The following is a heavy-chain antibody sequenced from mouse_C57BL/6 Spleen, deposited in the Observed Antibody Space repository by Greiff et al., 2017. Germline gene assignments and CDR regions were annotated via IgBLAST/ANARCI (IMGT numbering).Heavy chain of an antibody. V-gene: IGHV1-55*01. J-gene: IGHJ2*01. D-gene: IGHD1-1*01. CDR2: IYPGSGST. Sequence: VQLQQPGAELVQPGASVKMSCKASGYTFTSYWIPWVKQRPGQGLEWIGDIYPGSGSTNYNQKFKSKATLTVDTSYSTASIQHSSLTSEDSAIXYGARNYDGSRKGYFDDWGQGTTLTVSS. CDR3: ARNYDGSRKGYFDD. CDR1: GYTFTSYW.